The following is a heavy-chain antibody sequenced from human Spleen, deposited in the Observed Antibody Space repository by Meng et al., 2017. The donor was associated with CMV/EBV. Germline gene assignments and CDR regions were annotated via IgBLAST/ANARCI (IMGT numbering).Heavy chain of an antibody. J-gene: IGHJ6*02. V-gene: IGHV3-23*01. CDR3: ARGDVDYSTPPRGMDV. D-gene: IGHD2-15*01. Sequence: GESLKISCAASGFMFSRYAMSWVRQAPGKGLEWVSAISGSGGSTYYADSVKGRFTISRDNSKNTLFLQMDSLRAEDSAVYYCARGDVDYSTPPRGMDVWGQGTTVTVSS. CDR1: GFMFSRYA. CDR2: ISGSGGST.